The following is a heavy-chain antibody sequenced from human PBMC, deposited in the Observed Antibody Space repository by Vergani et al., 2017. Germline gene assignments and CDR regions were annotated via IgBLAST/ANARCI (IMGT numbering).Heavy chain of an antibody. CDR3: SRSLIYYGAGRPDF. CDR2: VSFRGDT. J-gene: IGHJ4*02. D-gene: IGHD3-10*01. Sequence: QVKLQESGPGLVKPSETLSLTCTVSGASVNSYYWSWIRQPPGKGLEWMGYVSFRGDTLYDPSVKGRMTISLNTSSNQVSLYLTSVTAADTAVYYCSRSLIYYGAGRPDFWGQGTLVTVSS. CDR1: GASVNSYY. V-gene: IGHV4-59*02.